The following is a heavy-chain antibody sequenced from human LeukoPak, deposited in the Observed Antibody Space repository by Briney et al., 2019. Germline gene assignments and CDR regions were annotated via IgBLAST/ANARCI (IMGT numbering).Heavy chain of an antibody. CDR1: GYSISSGYC. CDR2: IYSGGST. V-gene: IGHV4-38-2*02. J-gene: IGHJ6*03. Sequence: SETLSLTCTVSGYSISSGYCRGWLRPPPGKGLEWIGSIYSGGSTYYTTSLTSRVTISVDTSKNQSSLTLSSVTAADTAVYYCARGRRPYYYYYYIDVWGKGTTVTVSS. CDR3: ARGRRPYYYYYYIDV.